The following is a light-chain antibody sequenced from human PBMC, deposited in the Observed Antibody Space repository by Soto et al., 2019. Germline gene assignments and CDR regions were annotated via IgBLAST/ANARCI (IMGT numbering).Light chain of an antibody. CDR3: QQHGTSPRT. J-gene: IGKJ1*01. V-gene: IGKV3D-15*01. CDR1: QSVNIY. CDR2: GAS. Sequence: EIVLTQSPGTLSLSPGERATLSCRASQSVNIYLAWYQQKPGQAPRLLIFGASYRATGIPARFSGSGSGTEFTLTISSLQSEDFAVYYCQQHGTSPRTFGHGT.